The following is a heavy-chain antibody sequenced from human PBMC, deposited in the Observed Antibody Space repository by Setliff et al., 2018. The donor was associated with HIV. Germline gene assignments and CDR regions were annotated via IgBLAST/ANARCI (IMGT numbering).Heavy chain of an antibody. V-gene: IGHV3-15*04. CDR3: VTDDKVAFDV. CDR1: GFTASEFTFSNAW. CDR2: MASRHDGGTT. Sequence: GGSLRLSCAASGFTASEFTFSNAWLTWVRHCPGKGLEWLGRMASRHDGGTTDYAATVRGRFTFSRDDSTNTLYLQMNNLKIEDTADYYCVTDDKVAFDVWGRGTMVTVSS. J-gene: IGHJ3*01.